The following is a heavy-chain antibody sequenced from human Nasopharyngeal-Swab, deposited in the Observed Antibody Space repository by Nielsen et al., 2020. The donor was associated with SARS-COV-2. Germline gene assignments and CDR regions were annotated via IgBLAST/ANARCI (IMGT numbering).Heavy chain of an antibody. D-gene: IGHD6-6*01. CDR1: GFTVSSNY. CDR2: IYSGGST. J-gene: IGHJ4*02. Sequence: GESLKISCAASGFTVSSNYMSWVRQAPGKGLEWVSVIYSGGSTYYADSVKGRFTISRHNSKNTLYLQMNSLRAEDTAVYYCARASSSRPFDYWGQGTLVTVSS. CDR3: ARASSSRPFDY. V-gene: IGHV3-53*04.